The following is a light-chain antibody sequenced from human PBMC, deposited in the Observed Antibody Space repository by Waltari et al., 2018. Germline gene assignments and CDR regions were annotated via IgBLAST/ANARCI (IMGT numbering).Light chain of an antibody. CDR2: DLS. CDR3: SSYTPSGTLV. CDR1: SSEVGTYNR. Sequence: QSALTQPPSVSGSPGQSVTISCSGTSSEVGTYNRVSWYQQPPGTAPKLIIFDLSSRPSGVPGRFSGSKSGNTASLTISGLQAEDEGDYYCSSYTPSGTLVFGGGTKLTVL. V-gene: IGLV2-18*02. J-gene: IGLJ2*01.